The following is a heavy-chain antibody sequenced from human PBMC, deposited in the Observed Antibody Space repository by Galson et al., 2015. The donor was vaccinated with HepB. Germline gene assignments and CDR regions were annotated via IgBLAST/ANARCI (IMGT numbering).Heavy chain of an antibody. CDR2: ISAYNGNT. V-gene: IGHV1-18*01. CDR1: GYTFTSYG. CDR3: ARINVDIVATNNWFDP. D-gene: IGHD5-12*01. Sequence: SVKVSCKASGYTFTSYGISWVRQAPGQGLEWMGWISAYNGNTNYAQKLQGRVTMTTDTSTSTAYMELRSLRSDDTAVYYCARINVDIVATNNWFDPWGQGTLVTVSS. J-gene: IGHJ5*02.